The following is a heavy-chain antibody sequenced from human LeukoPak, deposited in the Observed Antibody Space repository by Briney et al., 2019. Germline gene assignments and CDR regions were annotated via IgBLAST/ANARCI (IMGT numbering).Heavy chain of an antibody. CDR3: ARRRDGYVDY. V-gene: IGHV3-48*04. D-gene: IGHD5-24*01. J-gene: IGHJ4*02. CDR1: GFTFSNYW. CDR2: ISSSGSTI. Sequence: GGSLRLSCSVSGFTFSNYWMNWVRQAPGKGLEWVSYISSSGSTIYYADSVKGRFTISRGNAKNSLYLQMNSLRAEDTAVYYCARRRDGYVDYWGQGTLVTVSS.